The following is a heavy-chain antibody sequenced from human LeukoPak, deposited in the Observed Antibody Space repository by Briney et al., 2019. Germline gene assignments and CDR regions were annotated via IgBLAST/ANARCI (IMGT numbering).Heavy chain of an antibody. CDR3: TTVGWDIVVVPAAQVDY. J-gene: IGHJ4*02. D-gene: IGHD2-2*01. CDR2: IKSKTDGGTT. V-gene: IGHV3-15*01. Sequence: PGGSLRLSCAASGFTFSNAWMSWVRQAPGKGLEWVGRIKSKTDGGTTDYAAPVKGRFTISRDDSKNTLYPQMNSLKTEDIAVYYCTTVGWDIVVVPAAQVDYWGQGTLVTVSS. CDR1: GFTFSNAW.